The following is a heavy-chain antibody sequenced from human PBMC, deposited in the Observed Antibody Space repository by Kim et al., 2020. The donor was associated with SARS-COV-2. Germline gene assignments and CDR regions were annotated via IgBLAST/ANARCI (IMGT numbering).Heavy chain of an antibody. CDR3: ARDPLIRLRETEEGWFDP. CDR1: GFTFSSYW. Sequence: GGSLRLSCAASGFTFSSYWMHWVRQAPGKGLVWVSRINSDGSSTSYADSVKGRFTISRDNAKNTLYLQMNSLRAVDTAVYYCARDPLIRLRETEEGWFDPWSQGTLVTVST. D-gene: IGHD2-15*01. CDR2: INSDGSST. J-gene: IGHJ5*02. V-gene: IGHV3-74*01.